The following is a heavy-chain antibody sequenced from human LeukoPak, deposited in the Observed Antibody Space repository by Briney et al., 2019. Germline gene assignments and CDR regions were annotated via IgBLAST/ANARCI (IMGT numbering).Heavy chain of an antibody. CDR2: INHSGST. CDR3: ARGRGIDIVVVPAASNHLDY. V-gene: IGHV4-34*01. Sequence: PSETLSLTCAVYGGSFSGYYWSWIRQPPGKGLEWIGEINHSGSTNYNPSLKSRVTISVDTSKNQFSLKLSSVTAADTAVYYCARGRGIDIVVVPAASNHLDYWGQGTLVTVSS. D-gene: IGHD2-2*01. CDR1: GGSFSGYY. J-gene: IGHJ4*02.